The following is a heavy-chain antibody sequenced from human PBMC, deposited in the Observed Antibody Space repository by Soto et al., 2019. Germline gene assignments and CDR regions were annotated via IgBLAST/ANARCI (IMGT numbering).Heavy chain of an antibody. D-gene: IGHD5-12*01. CDR2: IIPILGIA. CDR3: ATSYSDSGYDIYYYYMDV. CDR1: GGTFSSYT. J-gene: IGHJ6*03. Sequence: QVQLVQSGAEVKKPGSSVKVSCKASGGTFSSYTISWVRQAPGQGLEWMGRIIPILGIANYAQKFQGRVTITADKSTSTAYMELSSLRSEDTAVYYCATSYSDSGYDIYYYYMDVWGKGTTVTVSS. V-gene: IGHV1-69*02.